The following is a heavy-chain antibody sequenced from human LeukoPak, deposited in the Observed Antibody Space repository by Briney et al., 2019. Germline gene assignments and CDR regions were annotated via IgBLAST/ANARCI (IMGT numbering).Heavy chain of an antibody. CDR1: GFTFSSYW. CDR2: IKQDGSEK. V-gene: IGHV3-7*01. D-gene: IGHD2-2*03. Sequence: GGSLRLSYAASGFTFSSYWMSWVRQAPGKGLEWVANIKQDGSEKYYVDSVKGRFTISRDNAKNSLYLQMNSLRAEDTAVYYCARALVGYCSSTSCYDLGYWGQGTLVTVSS. CDR3: ARALVGYCSSTSCYDLGY. J-gene: IGHJ4*02.